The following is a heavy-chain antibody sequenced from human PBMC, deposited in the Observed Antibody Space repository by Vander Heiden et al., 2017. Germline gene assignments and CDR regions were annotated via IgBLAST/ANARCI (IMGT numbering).Heavy chain of an antibody. CDR1: GVTLSGYA. J-gene: IGHJ4*02. Sequence: EVQLLESGGGLVQPGGSLRLSCAASGVTLSGYAMSWVRQAPGKGLEWVSAISGSGDSTYYADSVKGRFTISRDNSKNTLYLQMNSLRAEDTAVYYCAKAVGLEPVAGHFDYWGQGTLVTVSS. CDR2: ISGSGDST. V-gene: IGHV3-23*01. D-gene: IGHD6-19*01. CDR3: AKAVGLEPVAGHFDY.